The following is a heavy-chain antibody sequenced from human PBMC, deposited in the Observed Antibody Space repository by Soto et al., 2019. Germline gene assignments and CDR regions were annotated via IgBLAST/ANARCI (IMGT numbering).Heavy chain of an antibody. V-gene: IGHV1-18*01. Sequence: GASVKVSCKTSGYNFNSYGLSWVRQAPGQGLEWMGWITVYNGHTSYAQRFQGRVTMTTDTSTSTAYMELRSLRSEDTAEYYCVRDSVALAGIRQHNWGQGTLVTVSS. D-gene: IGHD6-19*01. J-gene: IGHJ1*01. CDR1: GYNFNSYG. CDR3: VRDSVALAGIRQHN. CDR2: ITVYNGHT.